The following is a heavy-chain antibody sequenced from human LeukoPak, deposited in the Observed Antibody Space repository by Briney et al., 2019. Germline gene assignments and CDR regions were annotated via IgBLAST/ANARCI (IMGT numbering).Heavy chain of an antibody. J-gene: IGHJ5*02. CDR2: INPNSGGT. CDR1: GHTFTGYY. V-gene: IGHV1-2*02. D-gene: IGHD2-15*01. CDR3: ARASSCYGRGFKWFDP. Sequence: ASVKVSCKASGHTFTGYYMHWVRQAPGQGLEWMGWINPNSGGTNYAQKFQGRVTMTRDTSISTAYMELSRLRSDDTAVYYCARASSCYGRGFKWFDPWGQGTLVTVSS.